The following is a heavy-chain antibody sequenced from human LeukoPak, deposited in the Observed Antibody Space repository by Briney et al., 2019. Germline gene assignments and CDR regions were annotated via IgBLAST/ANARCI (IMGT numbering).Heavy chain of an antibody. CDR2: INSDGSST. D-gene: IGHD3-22*01. V-gene: IGHV3-74*01. Sequence: PGGSLRLSCAASGFTFSSYWMHWVRQAPGKGPVWVSRINSDGSSTSYADSVKGRFTISRDNAKNTLYLQMNSLRAEDTAVYYCARATYYYDSSGYYYTNPNDYWGQGTLVTVSS. CDR3: ARATYYYDSSGYYYTNPNDY. J-gene: IGHJ4*02. CDR1: GFTFSSYW.